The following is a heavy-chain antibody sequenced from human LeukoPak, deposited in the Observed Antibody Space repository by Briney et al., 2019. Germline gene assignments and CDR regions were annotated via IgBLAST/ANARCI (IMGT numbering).Heavy chain of an antibody. Sequence: ASVKVSCKASGYTFTSYYMHWVRQAPGQGLEWMGWISAYNGNTNYAQKLQGRVTMTTDTSTSTAYMELRSLRSDDTAVYYCARDHLYSSGWYLNGDYWGQGTLVTVSS. CDR2: ISAYNGNT. D-gene: IGHD6-19*01. J-gene: IGHJ4*02. CDR1: GYTFTSYY. CDR3: ARDHLYSSGWYLNGDY. V-gene: IGHV1-18*04.